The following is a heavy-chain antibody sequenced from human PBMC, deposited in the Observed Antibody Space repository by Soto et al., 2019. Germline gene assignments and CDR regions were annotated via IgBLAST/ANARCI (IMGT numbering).Heavy chain of an antibody. CDR1: GFTFSSYG. V-gene: IGHV3-30*18. Sequence: AGGSLRLSCAASGFTFSSYGMHWVRQAPGKGLEWVAVISYDGSNKYYADSVKGRFTISRDNSKNTLYLQMNSLRAEDTAVYYCAKYSRYYFDYWGQGTLVTVSS. CDR3: AKYSRYYFDY. CDR2: ISYDGSNK. D-gene: IGHD2-15*01. J-gene: IGHJ4*02.